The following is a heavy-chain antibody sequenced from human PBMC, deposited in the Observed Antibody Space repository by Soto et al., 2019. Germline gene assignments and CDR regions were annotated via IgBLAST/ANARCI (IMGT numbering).Heavy chain of an antibody. Sequence: GGSLRLSCAASGFTFSSYAMSWVRQAPGKGLEWVSAISGSGGSTYYADSVKGRFTISRDNSKNTLYLQMNSLRAEDMAVYYCAKGGGWLQYFDYWGQGTLVTVSS. D-gene: IGHD2-8*02. CDR3: AKGGGWLQYFDY. CDR1: GFTFSSYA. CDR2: ISGSGGST. J-gene: IGHJ4*02. V-gene: IGHV3-23*01.